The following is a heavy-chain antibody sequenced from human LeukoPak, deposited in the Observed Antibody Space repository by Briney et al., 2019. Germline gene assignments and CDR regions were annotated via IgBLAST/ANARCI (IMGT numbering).Heavy chain of an antibody. V-gene: IGHV3-48*01. D-gene: IGHD1-1*01. Sequence: GGSLRLSCAASGFAFSSYSLDWVRQAPGKGLEWVSYIGTSSSRIYYADSVKGRFTISRDNAKNSLYLQMNGLRAEDTAVYYCARGPTSQFRTDYWGQGTLVTVSS. J-gene: IGHJ4*02. CDR1: GFAFSSYS. CDR2: IGTSSSRI. CDR3: ARGPTSQFRTDY.